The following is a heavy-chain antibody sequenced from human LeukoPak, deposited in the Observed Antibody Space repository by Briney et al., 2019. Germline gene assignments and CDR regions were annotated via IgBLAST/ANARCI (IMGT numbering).Heavy chain of an antibody. Sequence: PGGSLRLSCAASEFTFSTYHMHWVRQAPGKGLEWVSSLSSSSSSFIYYADSVKGRFTISRDNSKNTLYLQMNSLRAEDTAVYYCAKSSSGYTDALDIWGQGTMVTVSS. V-gene: IGHV3-21*04. J-gene: IGHJ3*02. CDR2: LSSSSSSFI. CDR1: EFTFSTYH. D-gene: IGHD3-22*01. CDR3: AKSSSGYTDALDI.